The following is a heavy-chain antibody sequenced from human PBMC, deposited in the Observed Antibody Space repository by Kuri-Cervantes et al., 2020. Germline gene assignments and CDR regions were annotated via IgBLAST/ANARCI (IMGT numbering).Heavy chain of an antibody. J-gene: IGHJ6*03. CDR3: ARALEPYYNYYYMDV. D-gene: IGHD1-1*01. CDR2: ISGSGGST. V-gene: IGHV3-23*01. CDR1: GFTFSSYA. Sequence: ETLSLTCAASGFTFSSYAMSWVRQAPGKGLEWVSAISGSGGSTYYADSVKGRFTISRDNSKNTLYLQMNSLRAEDTAVYYCARALEPYYNYYYMDVWGKGTTVTVSS.